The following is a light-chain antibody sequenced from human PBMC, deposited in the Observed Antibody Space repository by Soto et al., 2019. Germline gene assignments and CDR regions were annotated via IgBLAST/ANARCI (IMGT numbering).Light chain of an antibody. CDR1: QSVRSNS. Sequence: EIVLTQSPGTLSLSPGDRATLSCRASQSVRSNSVAWYHQKPGQAPRLLIHVAFSRATGIPDRFSGRGSETDFTLTISRLETEDFAVYYCQQYGSSVWTLGQGTKVESK. V-gene: IGKV3-20*01. J-gene: IGKJ1*01. CDR3: QQYGSSVWT. CDR2: VAF.